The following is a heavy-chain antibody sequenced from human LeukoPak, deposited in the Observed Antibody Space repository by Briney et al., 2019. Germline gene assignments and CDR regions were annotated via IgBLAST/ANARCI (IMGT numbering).Heavy chain of an antibody. CDR2: IYYSGST. Sequence: SETLSLTCTVSGGSISSSSYYWGWIRQPPGKGLEWIGSIYYSGSTYYNPSLKSRVTISVDTSKNQFSLKLSSVTAADTAVYYCARVYDSSGVDYWGQGTLVTVSS. V-gene: IGHV4-39*01. CDR3: ARVYDSSGVDY. CDR1: GGSISSSSYY. J-gene: IGHJ4*02. D-gene: IGHD3-22*01.